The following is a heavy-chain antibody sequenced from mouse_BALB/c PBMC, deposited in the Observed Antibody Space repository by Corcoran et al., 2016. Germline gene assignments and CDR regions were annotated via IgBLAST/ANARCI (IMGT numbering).Heavy chain of an antibody. V-gene: IGHV1S136*01. CDR2: INPYNDGT. CDR1: GYTFTSYV. Sequence: EVQLQQSGPELVKPGASVKMSCKASGYTFTSYVMHWVKQKPGQGLEWIGYINPYNDGTKYNEKFKGKATLTSDKSSSTAYMELSSVTSEDSAVCYCASLYRGIAMDYWGQGTSVTVSS. CDR3: ASLYRGIAMDY. D-gene: IGHD3-1*01. J-gene: IGHJ4*01.